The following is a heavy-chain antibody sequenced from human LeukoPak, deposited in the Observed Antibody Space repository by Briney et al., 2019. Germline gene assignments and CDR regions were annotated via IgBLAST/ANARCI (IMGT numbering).Heavy chain of an antibody. Sequence: GGSLRLSCAASGFTFSSYSMNWVRQAPGKGLEWVSYISSSSSTIYYADSVNGRFTISRDNAKNSLYLQMNSLRAEDTAVYYCARGWGSFDYWGQGTLVTVSS. D-gene: IGHD3-16*01. J-gene: IGHJ4*02. CDR2: ISSSSSTI. CDR1: GFTFSSYS. CDR3: ARGWGSFDY. V-gene: IGHV3-48*01.